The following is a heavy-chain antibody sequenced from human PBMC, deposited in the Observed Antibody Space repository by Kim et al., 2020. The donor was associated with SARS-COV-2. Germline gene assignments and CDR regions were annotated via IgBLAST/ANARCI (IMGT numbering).Heavy chain of an antibody. CDR1: GYSFDTFS. CDR3: AREGSGSDNWLDP. CDR2: INGGNGNT. D-gene: IGHD3-10*01. J-gene: IGHJ5*02. V-gene: IGHV1-3*01. Sequence: ASVKVYCKASGYSFDTFSLYWLRQAPGQRFEWMGWINGGNGNTRYSQNFQGRVIFTRDTSATTAYMELTSLTFKDTAVYYCAREGSGSDNWLDPWGQGTLVTVSS.